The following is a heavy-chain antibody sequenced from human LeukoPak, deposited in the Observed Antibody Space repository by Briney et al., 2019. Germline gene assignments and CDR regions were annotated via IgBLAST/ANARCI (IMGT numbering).Heavy chain of an antibody. J-gene: IGHJ6*03. V-gene: IGHV3-21*01. CDR1: GFTSSSYG. CDR2: ISSSSSYI. Sequence: GGSLRLSCAASGFTSSSYGMSWVRQAPGKGLEWVSSISSSSSYIYYADSVKGRFTISRDNAKNSLYLQMNSLRAEDTAVYYCARGPMVRGVIGYYYYYYMDVWGKGTTVTISS. D-gene: IGHD3-10*01. CDR3: ARGPMVRGVIGYYYYYYMDV.